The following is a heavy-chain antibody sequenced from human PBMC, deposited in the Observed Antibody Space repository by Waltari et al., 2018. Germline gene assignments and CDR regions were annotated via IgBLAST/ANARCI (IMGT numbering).Heavy chain of an antibody. CDR2: INHSGST. J-gene: IGHJ4*02. CDR1: GGSFSGYY. CDR3: AREIMYSGYAVDY. V-gene: IGHV4-34*01. D-gene: IGHD5-12*01. Sequence: QVQLQQWGAGLLKPSETLSLTCAVYGGSFSGYYWSWIRQPPGKGLEWIGEINHSGSTNYNPSLKSRVTISVDTSKNQFSLKLSSVTAADTAVYYCAREIMYSGYAVDYWGQGTLVTVSS.